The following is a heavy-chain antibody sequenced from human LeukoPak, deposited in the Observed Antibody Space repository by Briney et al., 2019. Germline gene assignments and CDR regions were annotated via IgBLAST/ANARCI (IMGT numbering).Heavy chain of an antibody. CDR3: ARVSTYFGVVTDFDY. J-gene: IGHJ4*02. CDR1: GYTFTSYD. CDR2: MNPNSGNT. Sequence: GASVKVSCKASGYTFTSYDINWVRQASGQGLEWMGWMNPNSGNTGYAQKFQGRVTMTRNTSISTAYMELSSLRSEDTAVYYCARVSTYFGVVTDFDYWGQGTLVPVSS. D-gene: IGHD3-3*01. V-gene: IGHV1-8*01.